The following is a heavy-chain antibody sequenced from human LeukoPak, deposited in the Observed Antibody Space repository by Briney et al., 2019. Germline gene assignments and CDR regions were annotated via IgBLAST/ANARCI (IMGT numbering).Heavy chain of an antibody. Sequence: GSSVTVSCTASGGTFSSYAISWVRQAPGQGLEWMGGIIPIFGTANYAQKFQGRVTITADESTSTAYMELSSLRSEDTAVYYCAGGQGGSSWPRPYSYGMDVWGQGTTVTVSS. J-gene: IGHJ6*02. V-gene: IGHV1-69*01. D-gene: IGHD6-13*01. CDR2: IIPIFGTA. CDR1: GGTFSSYA. CDR3: AGGQGGSSWPRPYSYGMDV.